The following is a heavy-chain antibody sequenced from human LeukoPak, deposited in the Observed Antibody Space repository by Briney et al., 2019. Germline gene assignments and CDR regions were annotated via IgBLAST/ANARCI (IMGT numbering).Heavy chain of an antibody. V-gene: IGHV4-59*11. CDR3: AKATAEIYFGY. CDR2: IYYSGST. Sequence: SETLSLTCTVSGGSISSHYWSWIRQPPGKGLEWIGYIYYSGSTNYNPSLKSRVTVSVDTSKNQFSLKLSSVTAADTAVYYCAKATAEIYFGYWGQGTLVTVSS. J-gene: IGHJ4*02. D-gene: IGHD4-11*01. CDR1: GGSISSHY.